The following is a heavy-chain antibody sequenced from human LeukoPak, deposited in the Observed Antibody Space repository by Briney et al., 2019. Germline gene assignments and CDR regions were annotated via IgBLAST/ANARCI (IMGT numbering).Heavy chain of an antibody. CDR1: GGSISSSSYY. CDR3: ARQGVAGETGVDY. D-gene: IGHD7-27*01. Sequence: PSETLSLTCTVSGGSISSSSYYWGWIRQPPGKGLEWIGSIYYSGSTYYNPSLKSRVTISVDTSKNQFSLKLSSVTAADTAVYYCARQGVAGETGVDYWGQGTLVTVSS. CDR2: IYYSGST. V-gene: IGHV4-39*01. J-gene: IGHJ4*02.